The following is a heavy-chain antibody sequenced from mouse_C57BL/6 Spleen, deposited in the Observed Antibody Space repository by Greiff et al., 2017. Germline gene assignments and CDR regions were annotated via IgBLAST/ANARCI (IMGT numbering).Heavy chain of an antibody. J-gene: IGHJ2*01. Sequence: DVKLVESGGGLVKPGGSLKLSCAASGFTFSDYGMHWVRQAPEKGLEWVAYISSGSSTIYYADTVKGRFTISRDNAKNTLFLQMTSLRSEDTAMYYCARQGYYYGSSYYFDYWGQGTTLTVSS. D-gene: IGHD1-1*01. CDR1: GFTFSDYG. CDR2: ISSGSSTI. CDR3: ARQGYYYGSSYYFDY. V-gene: IGHV5-17*01.